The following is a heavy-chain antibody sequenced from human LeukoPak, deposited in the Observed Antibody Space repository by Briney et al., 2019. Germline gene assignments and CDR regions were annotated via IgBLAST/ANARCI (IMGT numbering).Heavy chain of an antibody. CDR2: IYYSGST. V-gene: IGHV4-39*07. Sequence: KPSETLSLTCTVSGGSISSSSYYWGWIRQPPGKGLEWIGSIYYSGSTYYNPSLKSRVTISVDTSKNQFSLKLSSVTAADTAVYYCASSQLWFGVGAFDIWGQGTMVTVSS. J-gene: IGHJ3*02. D-gene: IGHD3-10*01. CDR3: ASSQLWFGVGAFDI. CDR1: GGSISSSSYY.